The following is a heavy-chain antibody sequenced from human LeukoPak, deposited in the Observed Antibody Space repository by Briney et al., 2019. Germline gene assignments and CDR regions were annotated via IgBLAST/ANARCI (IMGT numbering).Heavy chain of an antibody. V-gene: IGHV3-48*01. CDR3: ARSRITMVRGVITHLDY. CDR1: GFSFRTSS. CDR2: ISSSSSTI. J-gene: IGHJ4*02. Sequence: GGSLRLSCRASGFSFRTSSISWVRQAPGKGLEWVSYISSSSSTIYYADSVKGRFTISRDNAKNSLYLQMNSLRAEDTAVYYCARSRITMVRGVITHLDYWGQGTLVTVSS. D-gene: IGHD3-10*01.